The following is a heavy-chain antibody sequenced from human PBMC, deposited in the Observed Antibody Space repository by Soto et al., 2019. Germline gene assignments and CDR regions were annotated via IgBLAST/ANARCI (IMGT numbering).Heavy chain of an antibody. V-gene: IGHV1-3*01. D-gene: IGHD3-3*01. CDR1: GYTFTSYA. Sequence: ASVKVSCEASGYTFTSYAMRWVRQAPGQRLEWMGWINAGNGTTKYSQKFQGRVTITSDTSASTAYMELSSLRSEDTAVYYCAICSRITIYGVVTRYYGMDVWGQGTTVTVSS. CDR2: INAGNGTT. J-gene: IGHJ6*02. CDR3: AICSRITIYGVVTRYYGMDV.